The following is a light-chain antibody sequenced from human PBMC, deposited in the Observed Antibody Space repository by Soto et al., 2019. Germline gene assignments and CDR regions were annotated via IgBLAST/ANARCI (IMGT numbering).Light chain of an antibody. CDR2: EVS. J-gene: IGLJ3*02. V-gene: IGLV2-14*01. Sequence: QSVLTQPASVSGSPGQSITISCTGTSSDVGYYNYVSWYQQHPGKAPKLMIYEVSYRASGVSNRFSGSKSANTASLTISGLQGEDEADYYCCSYTTSNALVFGGGTQLTVL. CDR1: SSDVGYYNY. CDR3: CSYTTSNALV.